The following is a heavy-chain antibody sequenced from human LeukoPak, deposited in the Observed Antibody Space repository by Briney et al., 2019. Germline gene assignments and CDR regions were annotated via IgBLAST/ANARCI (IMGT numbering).Heavy chain of an antibody. J-gene: IGHJ4*02. V-gene: IGHV3-23*01. Sequence: GGTLRLSCAASGFTFSSYGMSWVRQAPGKGLEWVSAISGSGGSTYYAGSVKGRFTISRDNSKNTLYLQMNSLRAEDTAVYYCAKSAYSSGYYSYWGQGTLDTVSS. CDR3: AKSAYSSGYYSY. D-gene: IGHD3-22*01. CDR2: ISGSGGST. CDR1: GFTFSSYG.